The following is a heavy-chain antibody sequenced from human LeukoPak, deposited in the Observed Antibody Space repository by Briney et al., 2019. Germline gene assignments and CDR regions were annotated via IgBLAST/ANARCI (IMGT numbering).Heavy chain of an antibody. Sequence: PGRSLRLSCAASGFTFSSYAMNWVRQAPGKGLEWVADIEPDGSGKTYVDSVKGRFTISRDNAQQSLYLQMDTLTAEDTAVYYCVTSWVRQERDFWGQGTLVTVSS. J-gene: IGHJ4*02. CDR2: IEPDGSGK. D-gene: IGHD3-10*01. CDR3: VTSWVRQERDF. V-gene: IGHV3-7*01. CDR1: GFTFSSYA.